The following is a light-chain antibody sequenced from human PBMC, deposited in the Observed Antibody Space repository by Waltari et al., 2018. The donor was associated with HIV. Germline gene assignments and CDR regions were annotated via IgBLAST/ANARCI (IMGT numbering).Light chain of an antibody. CDR1: SSNIGSKT. V-gene: IGLV1-44*01. CDR2: SNN. Sequence: QSVLPQPPSAYGAPGQRVIIPCSGSSSNIGSKTVNWYRQLPGPAPKLLIYSNNQRPSGVPDRFSGSKSGTSASLAISGLQSGDEADYYCAAWEDSLNGPNYVFGSGTTVTVL. J-gene: IGLJ1*01. CDR3: AAWEDSLNGPNYV.